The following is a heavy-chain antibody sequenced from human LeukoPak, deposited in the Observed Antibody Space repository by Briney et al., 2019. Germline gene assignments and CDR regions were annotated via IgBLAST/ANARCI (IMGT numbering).Heavy chain of an antibody. CDR3: ARGPAGSGSYKGTFPLDY. CDR1: GGSFSGYY. V-gene: IGHV4-34*01. D-gene: IGHD3-10*01. CDR2: INHSGST. Sequence: PSETLSLTCAVYGGSFSGYYWSWIRQPPGKGLEWIGEINHSGSTNYNPSLKSRVTISVDTSKNQFSLKLSSVTAADTAVYYCARGPAGSGSYKGTFPLDYWGQGTLVTVSS. J-gene: IGHJ4*02.